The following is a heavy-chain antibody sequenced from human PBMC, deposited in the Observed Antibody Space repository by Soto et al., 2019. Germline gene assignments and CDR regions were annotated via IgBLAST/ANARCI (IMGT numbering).Heavy chain of an antibody. CDR1: GFTFRSYV. V-gene: IGHV3-30*19. CDR2: TSYDGSGK. D-gene: IGHD3-16*01. CDR3: ARWGSTGGLDV. Sequence: QVQLVESGGGVVQPGTSLRVSCVGSGFTFRSYVIHWVRQAPGKGLEWVALTSYDGSGKYYGDSVRGRFTISRDNSRNTVDLQMDSLRVEDTALYYCARWGSTGGLDVWGQGTAVSVSS. J-gene: IGHJ6*02.